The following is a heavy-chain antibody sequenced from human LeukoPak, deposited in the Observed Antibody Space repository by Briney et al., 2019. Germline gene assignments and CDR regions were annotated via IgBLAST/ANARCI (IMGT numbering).Heavy chain of an antibody. CDR2: INHNGNVN. CDR3: ARGGGLDV. D-gene: IGHD3-16*01. J-gene: IGHJ6*02. CDR1: GFTFSSYW. V-gene: IGHV3-7*03. Sequence: GGSLRLSCAASGFTFSSYWMNWARQAPGKGLGWVASINHNGNVNYYVDSVKGRFTISRDNAKNSLYLQMSNLRAEDTAVYFCARGGGLDVWGQGATVTVSS.